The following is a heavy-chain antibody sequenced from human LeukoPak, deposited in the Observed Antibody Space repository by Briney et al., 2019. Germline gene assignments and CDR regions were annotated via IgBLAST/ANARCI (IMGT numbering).Heavy chain of an antibody. J-gene: IGHJ3*02. Sequence: PSETLSLTCTVSGGSISSYYWSWIRQPPGKGLEWIGYIYYSGSTNYNPSLKSRVTISVDTSKNQFSLKLSSVTAADTAVYYCARDLNSGGLAGGDIWGQGTMVTVSS. D-gene: IGHD6-19*01. CDR3: ARDLNSGGLAGGDI. V-gene: IGHV4-59*01. CDR2: IYYSGST. CDR1: GGSISSYY.